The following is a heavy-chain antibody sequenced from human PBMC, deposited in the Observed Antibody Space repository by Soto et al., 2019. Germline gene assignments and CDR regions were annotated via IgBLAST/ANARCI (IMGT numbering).Heavy chain of an antibody. Sequence: PGGSLRLSCAASGFTFSSYAMHWVRQAPGKGLEWVAVISYDGSNKYYADSVKGRFTISRDNSKNTLYLQMNSLRAEDTAVYYCARVSRRITIFGPFDYWGQGTLVTVSS. J-gene: IGHJ4*02. CDR1: GFTFSSYA. CDR2: ISYDGSNK. CDR3: ARVSRRITIFGPFDY. D-gene: IGHD3-3*01. V-gene: IGHV3-30-3*01.